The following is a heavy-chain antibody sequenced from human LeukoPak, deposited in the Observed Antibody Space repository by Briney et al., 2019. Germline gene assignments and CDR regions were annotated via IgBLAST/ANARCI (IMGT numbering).Heavy chain of an antibody. CDR2: INPNSGGT. CDR3: ARGRYCSSTSCYIPGDY. Sequence: ASVKVSCKASGYTFTSYYMHWVRQAPGQGLEWMGWINPNSGGTNYAQKFQGRVTMTRDTSISTAYMELSRLRSDDTAVYYCARGRYCSSTSCYIPGDYWGQGTLVTVSS. D-gene: IGHD2-2*02. CDR1: GYTFTSYY. V-gene: IGHV1-2*02. J-gene: IGHJ4*02.